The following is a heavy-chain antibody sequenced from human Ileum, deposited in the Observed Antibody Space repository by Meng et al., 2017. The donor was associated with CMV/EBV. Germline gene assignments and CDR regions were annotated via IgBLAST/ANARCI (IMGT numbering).Heavy chain of an antibody. CDR1: GFTFSNHW. V-gene: IGHV3-7*01. CDR3: AGEAF. CDR2: IKPDGSDQ. J-gene: IGHJ4*02. Sequence: GASLKISCAASGFTFSNHWMSWVRQAPGKGLEWVANIKPDGSDQSYVDTVKGQFTIPRDNAKNSLYLQMNSRRAEDTAVYYCAGEAFWGQGTLVTVSP.